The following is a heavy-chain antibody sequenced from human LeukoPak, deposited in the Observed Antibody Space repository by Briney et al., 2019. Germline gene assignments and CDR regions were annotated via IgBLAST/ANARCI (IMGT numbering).Heavy chain of an antibody. V-gene: IGHV4-59*08. D-gene: IGHD2-21*02. J-gene: IGHJ4*02. CDR3: ATARGVTAIIDY. CDR1: GGSISSYY. Sequence: PSETLSLTCTVSGGSISSYYWSWIRQPPGKGLEWIGYIYYSGSTNYNPSLKSRVTISVDTSKNQFSLKLSSVTAADTAVYYCATARGVTAIIDYWGQGTLVTVSS. CDR2: IYYSGST.